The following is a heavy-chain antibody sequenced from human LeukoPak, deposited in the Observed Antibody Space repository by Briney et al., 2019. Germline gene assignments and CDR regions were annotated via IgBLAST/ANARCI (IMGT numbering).Heavy chain of an antibody. CDR1: GYTFTNYF. D-gene: IGHD2-2*01. CDR3: ARGGSDCSSTSCPFDY. V-gene: IGHV1-46*01. Sequence: ASVKVSCKASGYTFTNYFIHWVRQAPGQGLEWMGIINPSGGGTHYAQKFQGRVTMTRDTSKTTVYMELSSLRSEDTAVYYCARGGSDCSSTSCPFDYWGQGTLVTVSS. J-gene: IGHJ4*02. CDR2: INPSGGGT.